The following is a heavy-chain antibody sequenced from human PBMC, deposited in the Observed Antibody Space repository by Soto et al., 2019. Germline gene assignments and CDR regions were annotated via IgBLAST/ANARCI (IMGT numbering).Heavy chain of an antibody. V-gene: IGHV3-30-3*01. Sequence: GSLRLSCAASGFTFSSYAMHWVRQAPGKGLEWVAVISYDGSNKYYADSVKGRFTISRDNSKNTLYLQMNSLRAEDTAVYYCARGGKIAARPFDYWGQGTLVTVSS. J-gene: IGHJ4*02. CDR3: ARGGKIAARPFDY. CDR1: GFTFSSYA. CDR2: ISYDGSNK. D-gene: IGHD6-6*01.